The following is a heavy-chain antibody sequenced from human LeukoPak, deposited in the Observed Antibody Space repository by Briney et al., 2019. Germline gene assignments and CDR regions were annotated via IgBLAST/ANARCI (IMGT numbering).Heavy chain of an antibody. CDR3: ARGRGSWYYNYYYFDC. Sequence: PSETLSLTCTVSGGSISSSSYYWGWIRQPPGKGLEWIGSIYYSGSTYYNPSLKSRVTISVDTSKNQFSLKLSSVTAADTAVYYCARGRGSWYYNYYYFDCWGQGTLVTVSS. D-gene: IGHD6-13*01. J-gene: IGHJ4*02. CDR1: GGSISSSSYY. CDR2: IYYSGST. V-gene: IGHV4-39*01.